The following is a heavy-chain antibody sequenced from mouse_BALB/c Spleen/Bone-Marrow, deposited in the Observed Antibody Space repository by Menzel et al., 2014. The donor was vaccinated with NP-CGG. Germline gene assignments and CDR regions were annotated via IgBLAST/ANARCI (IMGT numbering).Heavy chain of an antibody. V-gene: IGHV1-7*01. J-gene: IGHJ4*01. D-gene: IGHD1-1*01. CDR3: ARPPYYYGSSYDAMDY. CDR2: INPSTGYT. Sequence: QVQLQQSGAELAKPGASVKMSCKASGYTFTSYWMHWVKQRPGQGLEWIGYINPSTGYTEYNQKFKDKATLTADKSSSTAYMQLNSLTSEDSAGNYCARPPYYYGSSYDAMDYWGQGTSVTVSS. CDR1: GYTFTSYW.